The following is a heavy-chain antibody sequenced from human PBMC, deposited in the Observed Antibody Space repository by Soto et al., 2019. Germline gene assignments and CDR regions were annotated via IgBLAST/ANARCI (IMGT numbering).Heavy chain of an antibody. CDR2: ISGSGGST. Sequence: EVQLLESGGGLVQPGGSLRLSCAASGFTFSSYAMSWVRQAPGKGLEWVSAISGSGGSTYYADSVKGRFTISRDNSKNTLYLQMNSLRAEDTAVYYCAKLSWIQLWPYRAEYFQHWGQGTLVTVSS. J-gene: IGHJ1*01. V-gene: IGHV3-23*01. CDR1: GFTFSSYA. D-gene: IGHD5-18*01. CDR3: AKLSWIQLWPYRAEYFQH.